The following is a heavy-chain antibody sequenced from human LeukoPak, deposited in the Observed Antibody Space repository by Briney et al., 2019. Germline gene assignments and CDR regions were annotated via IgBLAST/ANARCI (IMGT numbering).Heavy chain of an antibody. J-gene: IGHJ3*02. CDR2: IYTSGST. CDR3: ARAGDFVVVPAAVNAFDI. CDR1: GGSISSGSYY. V-gene: IGHV4-61*02. D-gene: IGHD2-2*01. Sequence: SQTLSLTCTVSGGSISSGSYYWSWIRQPAGKGLEWIGRIYTSGSTNYNPSLKSRVTMSVDTSKNQFSLKLSSVTAADTAVYYCARAGDFVVVPAAVNAFDIWGQGTMVTVSS.